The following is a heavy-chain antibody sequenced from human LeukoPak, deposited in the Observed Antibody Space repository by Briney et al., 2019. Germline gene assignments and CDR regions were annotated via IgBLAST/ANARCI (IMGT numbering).Heavy chain of an antibody. CDR2: ISAYNGNT. CDR3: ARDLGSRFLEWLLDSFDP. CDR1: GYTFTSYG. Sequence: VSVKVSCKASGYTFTSYGISWVRQAPGQGLEWMGWISAYNGNTNYAQKLQGRVTMTTDTSTSTAYMELRSLRSDDTAVYYCARDLGSRFLEWLLDSFDPWGQGTLVTVSS. J-gene: IGHJ5*02. V-gene: IGHV1-18*01. D-gene: IGHD3-3*01.